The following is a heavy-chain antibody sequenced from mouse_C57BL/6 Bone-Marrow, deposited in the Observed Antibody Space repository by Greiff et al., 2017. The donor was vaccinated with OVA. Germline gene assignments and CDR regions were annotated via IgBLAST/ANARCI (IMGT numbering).Heavy chain of an antibody. CDR2: ISSGGSYT. Sequence: EVKLMESGGDLVKPGGSLKLSCAASGFTFSSYGMSWVRQTPDKRLEWVATISSGGSYTYYPDSVKGRFTISRDNAKNTLYLQMSSLKSEDTAMYYCARHDGSGAYWGQGTLVTVSA. V-gene: IGHV5-6*01. CDR3: ARHDGSGAY. D-gene: IGHD2-3*01. J-gene: IGHJ3*01. CDR1: GFTFSSYG.